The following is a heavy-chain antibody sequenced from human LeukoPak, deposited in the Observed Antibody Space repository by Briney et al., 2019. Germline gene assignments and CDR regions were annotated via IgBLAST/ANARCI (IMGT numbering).Heavy chain of an antibody. Sequence: ASVKVSCKASGYTFTNYGISWVRQAPGQGLEWMGGIIPIFGTANYAQKFQGRVTITADESTSTAYMELSSLRSEDTAVYYCARGRSYNWNHGLFDYWGQGTLVTVSS. CDR2: IIPIFGTA. CDR1: GYTFTNYG. D-gene: IGHD1-14*01. CDR3: ARGRSYNWNHGLFDY. V-gene: IGHV1-69*13. J-gene: IGHJ4*02.